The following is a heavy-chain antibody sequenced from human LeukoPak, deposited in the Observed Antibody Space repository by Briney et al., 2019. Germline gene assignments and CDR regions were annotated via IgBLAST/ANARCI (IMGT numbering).Heavy chain of an antibody. D-gene: IGHD2-2*01. Sequence: ASVKVSCKASGYTFTGYYMRWVRQAPGQGLEWMGWINPNSGGTNYAQKFQGRVTMTRDTSISTAYMELSRLRSDDTAVYYCASEVVVVPPGPYGMDVWGQGTTVTVSS. J-gene: IGHJ6*02. CDR2: INPNSGGT. CDR1: GYTFTGYY. CDR3: ASEVVVVPPGPYGMDV. V-gene: IGHV1-2*02.